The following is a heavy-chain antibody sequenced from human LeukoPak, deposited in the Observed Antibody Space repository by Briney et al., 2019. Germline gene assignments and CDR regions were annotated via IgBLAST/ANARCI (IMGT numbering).Heavy chain of an antibody. CDR1: GFTFSSYA. J-gene: IGHJ4*02. CDR3: TTDFRATRGSTVTTLGY. V-gene: IGHV3-23*01. CDR2: ISGSGGST. D-gene: IGHD4-17*01. Sequence: GGSLRLSCAASGFTFSSYAMSWVRQAPGKGLEWVSAISGSGGSTYYADSVKGRFTISRDNSKNTLYLQMNSLRAEDTAVYYCTTDFRATRGSTVTTLGYWGQGTLVTVSS.